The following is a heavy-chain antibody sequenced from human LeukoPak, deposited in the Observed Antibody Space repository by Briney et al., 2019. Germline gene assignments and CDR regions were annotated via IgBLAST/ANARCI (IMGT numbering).Heavy chain of an antibody. CDR3: ARGGLVRGTINSLIAFDI. Sequence: SETLSLTCAVYGGSFSGYYWSWIRQPPGKGLEWIGEINHSGSTNYNPSLKSRVTISVDTSKNQFSLKLSSVTAEDTALYYCARGGLVRGTINSLIAFDIWGQGIMVTVSS. CDR2: INHSGST. D-gene: IGHD3-10*01. CDR1: GGSFSGYY. J-gene: IGHJ3*02. V-gene: IGHV4-34*01.